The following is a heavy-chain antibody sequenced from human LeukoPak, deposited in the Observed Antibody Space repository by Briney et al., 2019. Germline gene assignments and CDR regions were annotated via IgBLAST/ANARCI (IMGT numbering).Heavy chain of an antibody. D-gene: IGHD1-26*01. Sequence: SETLSLTCTVSGGSISSSSYYWGWIRQPPGKGLEWIGSIYYSGSTYYNPSLKSRVTISVDTSKNQFSLKLSSVTAADTAVYYCARGREVVGATMASIFDYWGQGTLVTVSS. CDR2: IYYSGST. CDR1: GGSISSSSYY. V-gene: IGHV4-39*07. J-gene: IGHJ4*02. CDR3: ARGREVVGATMASIFDY.